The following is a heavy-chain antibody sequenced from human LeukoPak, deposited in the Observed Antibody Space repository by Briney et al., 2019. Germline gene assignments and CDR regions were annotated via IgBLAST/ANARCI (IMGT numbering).Heavy chain of an antibody. D-gene: IGHD3-22*01. CDR1: GSSISSHY. V-gene: IGHV4-59*11. Sequence: PSETLSLTCTVSGSSISSHYWSWIRQPPGKGLEWIGYIYYSGSTNYNPSLKSRVTISVDTSKNQFSLKLSSVTAADTAVYYCARGPLHYYDSSGLDYWGQGTLVTVSS. CDR2: IYYSGST. CDR3: ARGPLHYYDSSGLDY. J-gene: IGHJ4*02.